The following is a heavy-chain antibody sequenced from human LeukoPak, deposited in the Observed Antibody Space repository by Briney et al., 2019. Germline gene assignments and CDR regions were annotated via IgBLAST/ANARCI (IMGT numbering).Heavy chain of an antibody. CDR1: GGSISSYY. V-gene: IGHV4-59*01. CDR3: ARVEQLWLPIDY. J-gene: IGHJ4*02. Sequence: SETLSLTCTVSGGSISSYYWSWIRQPPGKGLEWIGYIYYSGSTNYNPSLKSRVTISVDTSKNQFSLKLSSVTAADTAVYYCARVEQLWLPIDYWGQRTLVTVSS. CDR2: IYYSGST. D-gene: IGHD5-18*01.